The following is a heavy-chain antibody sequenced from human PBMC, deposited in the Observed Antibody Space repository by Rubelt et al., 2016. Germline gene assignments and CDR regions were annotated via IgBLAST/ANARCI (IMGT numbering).Heavy chain of an antibody. CDR2: INHSGST. Sequence: QVQLQQWGAGLLKPSETLSLTCAVYGGSFSGYYWSWIRQPPGKGLEWIGEINHSGSTNYNPSLKSRVTISVDTSKNQFSLKLSSVTAAYTAVYYCARWMIVGDAFDIWGQGTMVTVSS. D-gene: IGHD3-22*01. CDR1: GGSFSGYY. CDR3: ARWMIVGDAFDI. V-gene: IGHV4-34*01. J-gene: IGHJ3*02.